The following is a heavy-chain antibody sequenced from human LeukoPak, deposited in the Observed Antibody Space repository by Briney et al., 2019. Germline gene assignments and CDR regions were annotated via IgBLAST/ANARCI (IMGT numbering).Heavy chain of an antibody. V-gene: IGHV3-30*02. CDR1: GFTFSSYG. D-gene: IGHD6-13*01. Sequence: GGSLRLSCAASGFTFSSYGMHWVRQAPGKGLEWVAFIRYDGSNKYYADSVKGRFTISRDNSMNTLYLQMNSLRAEDTTVYYCAKTAAASYYYYMDVWGKGTTLTVSS. J-gene: IGHJ6*03. CDR3: AKTAAASYYYYMDV. CDR2: IRYDGSNK.